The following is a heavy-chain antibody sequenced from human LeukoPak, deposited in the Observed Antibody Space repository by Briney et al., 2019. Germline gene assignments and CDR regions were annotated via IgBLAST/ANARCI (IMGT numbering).Heavy chain of an antibody. CDR3: ARGADY. J-gene: IGHJ4*02. V-gene: IGHV3-30*04. CDR2: ISYDGSNK. CDR1: GFTFSSYA. Sequence: PGRSLRLSCAASGFTFSSYAMHWVRQAPGKGLEWVAVISYDGSNKYYADSVKGRFTISRDNSKNTLHLQMNSLRAEDTAVYYCARGADYWGQGTLVTVSS.